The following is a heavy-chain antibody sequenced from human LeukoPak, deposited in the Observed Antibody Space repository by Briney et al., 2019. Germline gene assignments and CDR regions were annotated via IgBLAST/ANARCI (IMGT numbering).Heavy chain of an antibody. CDR2: ISSSSGSI. J-gene: IGHJ4*02. Sequence: PGGSLRLSCAASGFTFSSFSMNWVRQAPGKGLEWVSSISSSSGSIYYADSLKGRFTISRDNAKNSLYLQMDSLRAEDTAVYYCTTGSYSKWLPDHWGQGTLVTVSS. CDR1: GFTFSSFS. D-gene: IGHD6-19*01. V-gene: IGHV3-21*01. CDR3: TTGSYSKWLPDH.